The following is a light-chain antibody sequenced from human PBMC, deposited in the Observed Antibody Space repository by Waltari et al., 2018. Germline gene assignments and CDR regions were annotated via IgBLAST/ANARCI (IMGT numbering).Light chain of an antibody. Sequence: SSELNQDPAVSVPLGQTVTITCQGDSPSNFSASSYQQRPGQAPILFLYGPDYRPSGIPGRFSGSTSGGTASLTITGAQAEDEAVYYCHSRDSTSTRVFGGGTRLTV. CDR1: SPSNFS. CDR3: HSRDSTSTRV. J-gene: IGLJ3*02. V-gene: IGLV3-19*01. CDR2: GPD.